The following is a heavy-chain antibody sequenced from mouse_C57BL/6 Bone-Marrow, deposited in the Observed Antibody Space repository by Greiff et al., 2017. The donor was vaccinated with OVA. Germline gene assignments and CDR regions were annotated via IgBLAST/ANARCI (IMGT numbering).Heavy chain of an antibody. J-gene: IGHJ4*01. CDR1: GFTFSSYT. V-gene: IGHV5-9*01. Sequence: EVQGVESGGGLVKPGGSLKLSCAASGFTFSSYTMSWVRQTPEKRLEWVATISGGGGNTYYPDSVKGRFTISRDNAKNTLYLQMSSLRSEDTALYYCARHRWLLRAMDYWGQGTSVTVSS. CDR2: ISGGGGNT. CDR3: ARHRWLLRAMDY. D-gene: IGHD2-3*01.